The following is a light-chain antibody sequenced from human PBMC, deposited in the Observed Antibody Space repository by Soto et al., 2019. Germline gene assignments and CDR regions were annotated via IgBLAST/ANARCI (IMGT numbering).Light chain of an antibody. Sequence: QSVLTQPPSVSGAPGQRVTISCTGSSSNIGAGYDVHWYQQLPGTAPKLLIYGSSYRPSGVPDRFSGSKSGTSASLAITGLQAEDEADYYCQSYDSSLSAHVVFGGGTQLTVL. V-gene: IGLV1-40*01. J-gene: IGLJ2*01. CDR3: QSYDSSLSAHVV. CDR1: SSNIGAGYD. CDR2: GSS.